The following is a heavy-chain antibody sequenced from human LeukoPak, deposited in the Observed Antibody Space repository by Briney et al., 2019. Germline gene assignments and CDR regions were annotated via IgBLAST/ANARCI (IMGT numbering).Heavy chain of an antibody. CDR2: INSDGSST. Sequence: GGSLRLSCAASGFTFSSYWMHWVRHAPGKGLVWVSRINSDGSSTSYADSVKGRFTISRDNAKNTLYLQMNSLRAEDTAMYFCARVGYSSSWYWAFDYWGQGTLVTVSS. CDR3: ARVGYSSSWYWAFDY. CDR1: GFTFSSYW. V-gene: IGHV3-74*01. J-gene: IGHJ4*02. D-gene: IGHD6-13*01.